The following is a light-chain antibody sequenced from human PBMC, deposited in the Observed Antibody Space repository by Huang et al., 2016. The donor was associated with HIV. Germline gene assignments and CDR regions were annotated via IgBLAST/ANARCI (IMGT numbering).Light chain of an antibody. CDR2: GAS. V-gene: IGKV3-15*01. CDR1: QSVSSN. Sequence: EIVMTQSPATLSVSPGERATLSCRASQSVSSNLAWYQQKPGQAPGLLIYGASTRATGIPARFSGSGSATEFTLTISSLQSEDFAVYYCQQYNDWPPTFGQGTKVEIK. J-gene: IGKJ1*01. CDR3: QQYNDWPPT.